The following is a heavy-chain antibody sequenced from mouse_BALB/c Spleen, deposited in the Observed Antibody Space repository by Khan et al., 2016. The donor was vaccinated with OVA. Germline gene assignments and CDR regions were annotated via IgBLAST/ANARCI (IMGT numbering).Heavy chain of an antibody. D-gene: IGHD4-1*01. J-gene: IGHJ3*01. V-gene: IGHV5-6*01. CDR1: GFSFSSYS. CDR2: ISSGGDYT. Sequence: DVHLVESGGDLVRPGGSLKLSCAASGFSFSSYSMSWVRQTPDKRLEWVATISSGGDYTYYPDSVKGRFTISRDTATNTLYLHMSSLKSEDTSIYYCASHLTGSFAYWGQGTLVTVSA. CDR3: ASHLTGSFAY.